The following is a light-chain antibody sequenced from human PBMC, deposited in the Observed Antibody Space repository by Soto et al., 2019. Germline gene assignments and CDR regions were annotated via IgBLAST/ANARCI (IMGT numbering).Light chain of an antibody. CDR1: QSTNNY. Sequence: IQMTQSPPSLSASVGDRVIITCRASQSTNNYVNWYQQKPGKAPKLLIYATSILQGGVPPRFSGSGSETGYTLTITSLQPEDFGTYYCQQSFKTPLTFGAGTNVEIK. J-gene: IGKJ4*01. V-gene: IGKV1-39*01. CDR2: ATS. CDR3: QQSFKTPLT.